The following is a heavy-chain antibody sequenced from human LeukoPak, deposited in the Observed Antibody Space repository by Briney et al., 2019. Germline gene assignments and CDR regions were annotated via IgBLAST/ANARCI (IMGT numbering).Heavy chain of an antibody. V-gene: IGHV3-23*01. J-gene: IGHJ3*02. D-gene: IGHD2-21*02. Sequence: PGGSLRLSCAASGFTFTSYAMTWVRQAPGKGLEWVSSISGSGGGTYYADSVKGRFTISRDNSKNTLYLQMNSLRAEDTAVYYCASSENCGGDCYSAAFDIWGQGTMVTVSS. CDR1: GFTFTSYA. CDR2: ISGSGGGT. CDR3: ASSENCGGDCYSAAFDI.